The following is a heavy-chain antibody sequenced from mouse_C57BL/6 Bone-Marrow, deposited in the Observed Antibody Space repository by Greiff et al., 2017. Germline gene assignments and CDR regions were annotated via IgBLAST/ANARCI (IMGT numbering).Heavy chain of an antibody. J-gene: IGHJ2*01. V-gene: IGHV1-69*01. CDR2: IDPSDSYT. CDR1: GYTFTSYW. Sequence: QVQLQQSGAELVMPGASVKLSCKASGYTFTSYWMHWVKQRPGQGLEWIGEIDPSDSYTNYNQKFKGKSTLTVDKSSSTAYMQLSSLTSEDSAVYYCARCGGHYFDYWGEGATLTDSS. CDR3: ARCGGHYFDY.